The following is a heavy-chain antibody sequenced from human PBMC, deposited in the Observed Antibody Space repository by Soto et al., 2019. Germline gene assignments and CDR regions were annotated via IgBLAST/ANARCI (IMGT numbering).Heavy chain of an antibody. J-gene: IGHJ4*02. CDR1: GFTFSSYA. V-gene: IGHV3-23*01. CDR3: AKGSHELWVVVQAAIFDY. Sequence: VGSLRLSCAASGFTFSSYAMSWVRQAPGKGLEWVSAISGSGGSTYYADPVKGRFTISRDNSKNTLYLQMNSLRAEDTAVYYCAKGSHELWVVVQAAIFDYWGQGTLVTVSS. D-gene: IGHD2-2*01. CDR2: ISGSGGST.